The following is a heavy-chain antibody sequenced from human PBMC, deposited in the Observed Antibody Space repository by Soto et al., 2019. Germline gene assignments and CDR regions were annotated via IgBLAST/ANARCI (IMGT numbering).Heavy chain of an antibody. D-gene: IGHD3-16*01. J-gene: IGHJ5*02. CDR3: AREHDGS. V-gene: IGHV3-33*01. Sequence: QVQLVESGGGVVQPGRSLRVSCAASGFTFSSYGFHWVRQAPGKGLEWVAVIWYDGSNKYYTDSVKGRFTISRDNSKNTVYLQMNSLRAEDTAVYYCAREHDGSWGQGTQVTVSS. CDR1: GFTFSSYG. CDR2: IWYDGSNK.